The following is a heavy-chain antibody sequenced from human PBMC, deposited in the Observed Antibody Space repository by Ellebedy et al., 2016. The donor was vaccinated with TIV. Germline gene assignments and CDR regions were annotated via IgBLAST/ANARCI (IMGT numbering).Heavy chain of an antibody. CDR3: ARSRITIFGVVTGNDY. D-gene: IGHD3-3*01. CDR1: GYTFTSYA. CDR2: ISAYNGNT. V-gene: IGHV1-18*01. J-gene: IGHJ4*02. Sequence: ASVKVSCKASGYTFTSYAISWVRQAPGQGLEWMGWISAYNGNTNYAQKLQSRVTMTTDTSTSTAYMELRSLRSDDTAVYYCARSRITIFGVVTGNDYWGQGTLVTVSS.